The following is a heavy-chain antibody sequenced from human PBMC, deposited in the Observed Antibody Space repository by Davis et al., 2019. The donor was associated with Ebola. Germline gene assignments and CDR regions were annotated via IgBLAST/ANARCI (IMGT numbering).Heavy chain of an antibody. Sequence: PGGSLRLSCAASGFIFSNHWMTWVRQAPGKGLEFVANIKEDGSDKNHVASVKGRFIISRDNAKNSLYLQMSSLRVEDTAVYYCARDAKWKLDYWGQGTLVTVSS. CDR1: GFIFSNHW. J-gene: IGHJ4*02. D-gene: IGHD1-1*01. CDR3: ARDAKWKLDY. V-gene: IGHV3-7*01. CDR2: IKEDGSDK.